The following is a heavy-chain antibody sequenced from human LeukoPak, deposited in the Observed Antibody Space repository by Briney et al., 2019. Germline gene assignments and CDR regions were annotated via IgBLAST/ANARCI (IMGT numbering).Heavy chain of an antibody. Sequence: KPSQTLSLTCTVSGGSISSGSYYWSWIRQPAGKGLEWIVRIYTSGSTNYNPSLKSRVTISVDTSKNQFSLKLSSVTAADTAVYYCAGVWFGELSSWFDLWGQGTLVTVSS. D-gene: IGHD3-10*01. CDR1: GGSISSGSYY. J-gene: IGHJ5*02. V-gene: IGHV4-61*02. CDR3: AGVWFGELSSWFDL. CDR2: IYTSGST.